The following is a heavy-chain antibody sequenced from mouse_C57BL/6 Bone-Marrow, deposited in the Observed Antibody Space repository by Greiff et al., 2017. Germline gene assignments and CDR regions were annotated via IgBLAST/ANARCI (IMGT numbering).Heavy chain of an antibody. CDR2: IYPRSGNT. CDR3: AFYGPYAMDY. CDR1: GYTFTSYG. Sequence: QVQLQQSGAELARPGASVKLYCKASGYTFTSYGISWVKQRTGQGLEWIGEIYPRSGNTYYNEKFKGKATLTADKSSSTAYMELRSLTSEDSAVYFCAFYGPYAMDYWGQGTSVTVSA. V-gene: IGHV1-81*01. J-gene: IGHJ4*01. D-gene: IGHD1-1*01.